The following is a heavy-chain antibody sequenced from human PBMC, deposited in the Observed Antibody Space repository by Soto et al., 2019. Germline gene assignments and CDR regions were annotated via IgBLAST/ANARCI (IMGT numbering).Heavy chain of an antibody. CDR3: ARGGTSKSGHLWYFDL. V-gene: IGHV3-21*01. CDR1: GFTFDSYT. Sequence: EVQLVESGGGVVQPGGSLRLSCTASGFTFDSYTMNWLRQAPGRGLEWVSSISATTTYRYYADSVEGRFTISRDNAKNSLYLQTNSLGADDTAVYYCARGGTSKSGHLWYFDLWGRGTLVTVSS. CDR2: ISATTTYR. J-gene: IGHJ2*01. D-gene: IGHD1-1*01.